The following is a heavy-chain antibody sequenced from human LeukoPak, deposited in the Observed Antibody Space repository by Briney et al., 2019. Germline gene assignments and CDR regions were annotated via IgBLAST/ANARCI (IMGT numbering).Heavy chain of an antibody. J-gene: IGHJ6*03. V-gene: IGHV3-74*01. CDR1: GFTFSSYW. CDR3: ARDRCSGGRCYSLSVGYMDV. Sequence: GGSLRLSCAASGFTFSSYWMHWVRQAPGKGLVWVSRIKIDGSSTFYADSVKGRFTISRDNAKNSLYLQMNSLRAEDTAVYYCARDRCSGGRCYSLSVGYMDVWGKGTTVTVSS. CDR2: IKIDGSST. D-gene: IGHD2-15*01.